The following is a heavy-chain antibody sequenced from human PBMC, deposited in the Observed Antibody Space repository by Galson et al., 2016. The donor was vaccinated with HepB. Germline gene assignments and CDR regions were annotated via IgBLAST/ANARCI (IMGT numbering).Heavy chain of an antibody. CDR1: GYTFTNYG. Sequence: KVSCKASGYTFTNYGISWVRQAPGQGFECMGWISAYNGNTNYAQNLQDRVTMTTDTSTSTAYMELRSLRSDDTAMYYCARSSFGVSNPWGQGTLVTVSS. D-gene: IGHD3-3*01. V-gene: IGHV1-18*01. J-gene: IGHJ5*02. CDR3: ARSSFGVSNP. CDR2: ISAYNGNT.